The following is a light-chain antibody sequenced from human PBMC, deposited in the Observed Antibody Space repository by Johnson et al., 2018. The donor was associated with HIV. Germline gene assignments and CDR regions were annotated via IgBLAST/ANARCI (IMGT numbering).Light chain of an antibody. Sequence: APRQKVTISCSGSSSNIGKNYVSWYRHLPGTAPKLLIYDNDKRPSGIPDRFSASKSGSSATLGITGLQTGDEDDYYCGTWDSSLSVYVFGTGTKVTVL. CDR1: SSNIGKNY. CDR3: GTWDSSLSVYV. J-gene: IGLJ1*01. V-gene: IGLV1-51*01. CDR2: DND.